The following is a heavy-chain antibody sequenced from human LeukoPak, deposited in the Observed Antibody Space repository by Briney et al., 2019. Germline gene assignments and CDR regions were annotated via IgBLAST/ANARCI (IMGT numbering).Heavy chain of an antibody. CDR2: IYSGGST. CDR1: GFTVSSNY. V-gene: IGHV3-66*02. Sequence: PGGSLRLSCAASGFTVSSNYMSWFRQAPGKGLEWVSVIYSGGSTYYADSVKGRFTISRDNSKNTLYLQMNSLRAEDTAVYYCASPGPSIFGVVITHWGQGTLVTVSS. J-gene: IGHJ4*02. CDR3: ASPGPSIFGVVITH. D-gene: IGHD3-3*01.